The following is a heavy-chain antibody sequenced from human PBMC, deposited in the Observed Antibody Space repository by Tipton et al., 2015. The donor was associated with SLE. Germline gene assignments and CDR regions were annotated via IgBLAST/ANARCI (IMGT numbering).Heavy chain of an antibody. CDR1: GGSISSSTFY. V-gene: IGHV4-61*05. CDR2: VHHSGST. Sequence: TLSLTCTVSGGSISSSTFYWAWIRQPPGKGLEWIGYVHHSGSTNYNPSLKSRVTISVDTSKNQFSLNLSSVTAADTAEYYCARGRNHAFDVWGQGTLVTVSS. J-gene: IGHJ3*01. CDR3: ARGRNHAFDV.